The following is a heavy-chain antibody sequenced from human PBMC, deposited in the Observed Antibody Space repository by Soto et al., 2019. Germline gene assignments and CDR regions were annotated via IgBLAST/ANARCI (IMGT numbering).Heavy chain of an antibody. D-gene: IGHD3-22*01. Sequence: EVQLVESGGGLVQPGGSLRLSCAASGFTFSSYEMNWVRQAPGKGLEWVSYISSSGSTIYYEDSVNGRFTISRDNAKNSLYLQMNGLRAEDTAAHYCARPYSYDSSGYPDAFDIWGQGTMVTVSS. CDR1: GFTFSSYE. J-gene: IGHJ3*02. V-gene: IGHV3-48*03. CDR3: ARPYSYDSSGYPDAFDI. CDR2: ISSSGSTI.